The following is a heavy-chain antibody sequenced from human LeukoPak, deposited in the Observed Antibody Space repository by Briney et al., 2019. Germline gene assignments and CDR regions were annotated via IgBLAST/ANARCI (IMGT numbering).Heavy chain of an antibody. Sequence: SVKVSCKASGFTFTRSAMQWVRQARGQRLEWIGWIVVGSGNTNYAQKFQERVTITRDMSTSAAYMELSSLRSEDTAVYYCAAEIYDSSGYYYVPYWGQGNLVTVSS. CDR1: GFTFTRSA. V-gene: IGHV1-58*02. J-gene: IGHJ4*02. CDR2: IVVGSGNT. CDR3: AAEIYDSSGYYYVPY. D-gene: IGHD3-22*01.